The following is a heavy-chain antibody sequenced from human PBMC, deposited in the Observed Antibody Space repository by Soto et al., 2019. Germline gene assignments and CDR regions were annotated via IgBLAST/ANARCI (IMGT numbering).Heavy chain of an antibody. D-gene: IGHD4-17*01. Sequence: PSETLSLTCTVSGGSISSYYWSWIRQPPGKGLEWIGYIYYSGSTNYNPSLKSRVTISVDTSKNQFSLKLSSVTAADTAVYYCARSRTTVTPSGFQHWGQGTLVT. CDR2: IYYSGST. J-gene: IGHJ1*01. CDR1: GGSISSYY. V-gene: IGHV4-59*01. CDR3: ARSRTTVTPSGFQH.